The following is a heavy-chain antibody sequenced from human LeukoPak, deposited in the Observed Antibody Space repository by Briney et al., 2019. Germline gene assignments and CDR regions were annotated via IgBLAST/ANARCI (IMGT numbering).Heavy chain of an antibody. Sequence: SETLSLTCTVSGGPISSSSYYWGWIRQPPGKGLEWIGSIYYSGSTYYNPSLKSRVTISVDTSKNQFSLKLSSVTAADTAVYYCARRTGYSSGWYLDYWGQGTLVTVSS. CDR2: IYYSGST. J-gene: IGHJ4*02. CDR1: GGPISSSSYY. CDR3: ARRTGYSSGWYLDY. V-gene: IGHV4-39*01. D-gene: IGHD6-19*01.